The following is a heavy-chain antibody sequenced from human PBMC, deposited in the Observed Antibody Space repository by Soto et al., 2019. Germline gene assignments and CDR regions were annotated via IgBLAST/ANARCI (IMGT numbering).Heavy chain of an antibody. J-gene: IGHJ6*02. CDR1: GFTFSSYG. D-gene: IGHD2-21*02. V-gene: IGHV3-33*01. CDR2: IWYDGSNK. Sequence: QVQLVESGGGVVQPGRSLRLSCAASGFTFSSYGMHWVRQAPGKGLEWVAVIWYDGSNKYYADSVKGRFTISRDNSKNTLYLQMNSLRAEDTAVYYCARGEGAYCGGDCYSYYYYGMDVWGQGTTVTVSS. CDR3: ARGEGAYCGGDCYSYYYYGMDV.